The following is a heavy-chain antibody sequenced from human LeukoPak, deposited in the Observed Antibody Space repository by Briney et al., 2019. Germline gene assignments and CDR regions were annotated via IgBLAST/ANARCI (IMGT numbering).Heavy chain of an antibody. D-gene: IGHD2-2*01. Sequence: SETLSLTCTVSGYSISSGYYWGWLRPPPGKGLEWIGEINHSGSTNYNPSLKSRFTISVDTSKNQFSLKLSSVTAADTAVYYCARHLGYCSSTSCLNWFDPWGQGTLVTVSS. CDR3: ARHLGYCSSTSCLNWFDP. J-gene: IGHJ5*02. V-gene: IGHV4-38-2*02. CDR1: GYSISSGYY. CDR2: INHSGST.